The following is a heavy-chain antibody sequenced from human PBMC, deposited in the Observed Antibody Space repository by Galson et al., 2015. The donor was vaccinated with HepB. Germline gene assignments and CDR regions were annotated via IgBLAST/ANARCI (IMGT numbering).Heavy chain of an antibody. CDR2: TYYRAKWYS. CDR1: GDSVSSNSVA. Sequence: CAISGDSVSSNSVAWNWIRQSPSRGLEWLGRTYYRAKWYSDYAVSVRGRITIKPDTSKNQFSLQLNSVTSEDTAVYYCARVPGTIDYYGMEDWGQETTVTVSS. V-gene: IGHV6-1*01. J-gene: IGHJ6*02. D-gene: IGHD6-13*01. CDR3: ARVPGTIDYYGMED.